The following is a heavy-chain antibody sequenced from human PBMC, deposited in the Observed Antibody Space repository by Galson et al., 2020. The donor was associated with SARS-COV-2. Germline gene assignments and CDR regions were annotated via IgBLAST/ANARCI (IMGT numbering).Heavy chain of an antibody. J-gene: IGHJ4*01. V-gene: IGHV4-38-2*02. CDR1: GYSISSRFY. D-gene: IGHD3-9*01. Sequence: SETLSLTCSVSGYSISSRFYWGWIRQPPGKGLEWIGNIYHSGTTYYNPSLKSRVTISLDTSKNHFSLKLRSLTAADTAVYYCVRALERPGDMIGNILDTTGYIFDSWGHGTLIIVSS. CDR3: VRALERPGDMIGNILDTTGYIFDS. CDR2: IYHSGTT.